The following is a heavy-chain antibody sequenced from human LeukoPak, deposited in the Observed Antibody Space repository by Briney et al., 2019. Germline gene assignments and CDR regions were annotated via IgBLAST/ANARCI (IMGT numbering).Heavy chain of an antibody. CDR2: ISYDGSNK. D-gene: IGHD5-18*01. Sequence: GGSLRLSCAAPGFTFSSYGMHWVRQAPGKGLEWVAVISYDGSNKYYADSVKGRFTISRDNSKNTLYLQMNSLRAEDTAVYYCAKVGGYSYGSLYYYYYGMDVWGQGTTVTVSS. V-gene: IGHV3-30*18. J-gene: IGHJ6*02. CDR1: GFTFSSYG. CDR3: AKVGGYSYGSLYYYYYGMDV.